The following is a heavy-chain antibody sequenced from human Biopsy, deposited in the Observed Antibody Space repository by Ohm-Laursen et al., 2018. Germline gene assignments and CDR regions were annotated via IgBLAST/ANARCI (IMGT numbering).Heavy chain of an antibody. V-gene: IGHV4-59*02. CDR3: ARDGVGSYHDY. CDR1: GDSVTKYY. D-gene: IGHD3-16*02. CDR2: IYYSVMT. J-gene: IGHJ4*02. Sequence: SDTLSLTCTVSGDSVTKYYWSWIRQPPGKGLEWIGHIYYSVMTNYNPSLQSRVSISVDTSRNQVSLTLSSVTAADTAVYYCARDGVGSYHDYWGQGTLVAVSS.